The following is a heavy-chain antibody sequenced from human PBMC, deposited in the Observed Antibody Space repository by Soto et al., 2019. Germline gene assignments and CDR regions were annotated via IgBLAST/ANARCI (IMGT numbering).Heavy chain of an antibody. D-gene: IGHD6-13*01. J-gene: IGHJ5*02. CDR3: ARGSSWVSWFDP. Sequence: QVQLQESGPGLVKPSQTLSLTCTVSGGSISSGGYYWSWIRQHPGKGLEWIGYIYYSGSTYYNPSRKSRVTISVDTSKNQFSLKLSSVTAADTTVYYCARGSSWVSWFDPWGQGTLVTVSS. CDR2: IYYSGST. V-gene: IGHV4-31*03. CDR1: GGSISSGGYY.